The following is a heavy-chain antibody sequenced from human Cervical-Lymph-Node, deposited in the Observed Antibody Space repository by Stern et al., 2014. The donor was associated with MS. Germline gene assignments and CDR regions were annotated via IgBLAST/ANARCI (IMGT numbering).Heavy chain of an antibody. CDR1: GFTFSSYA. D-gene: IGHD2-2*01. Sequence: EVQLVESGGGLVQPGGSLRLSCAASGFTFSSYAMNWVRQAPGKGLEWVSPTSGSGGSTYYAASVKCRFTISRDISKNTLYLQMNSLRAEDTAVYYCAKGGIVVVPAAMNYYYGMDVWGQGTTVTVSS. V-gene: IGHV3-23*04. J-gene: IGHJ6*02. CDR3: AKGGIVVVPAAMNYYYGMDV. CDR2: TSGSGGST.